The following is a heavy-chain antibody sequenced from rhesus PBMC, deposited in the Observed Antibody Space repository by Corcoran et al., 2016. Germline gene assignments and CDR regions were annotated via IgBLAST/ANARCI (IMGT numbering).Heavy chain of an antibody. D-gene: IGHD6-13*01. Sequence: EVQLVESGGGLVQPGGSLRLSCAASGFTFSSYWMYWVRQAPVKGLEWVSRMSSDGISTSYADSVKCRFTISRENAKNSLYLQMNSLRAEDTAVYYCAKAIAANIFDYWGQGVLVTVSS. CDR2: MSSDGIST. CDR3: AKAIAANIFDY. CDR1: GFTFSSYW. J-gene: IGHJ4*01. V-gene: IGHV3-119*01.